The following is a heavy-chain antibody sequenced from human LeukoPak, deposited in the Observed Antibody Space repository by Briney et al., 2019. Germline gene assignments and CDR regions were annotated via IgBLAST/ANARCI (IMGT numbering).Heavy chain of an antibody. CDR1: GFTFTSYW. CDR3: ARGITATTDY. Sequence: GGSLRLSCAASGFTFTSYWMAWVRQAPGKGLVWVSRINSDGTTTSYADSVKGRFTISRDNAKNTLYLQMNSLRAEDTAVYYCARGITATTDYWGQGTLVTVSS. V-gene: IGHV3-74*01. CDR2: INSDGTTT. J-gene: IGHJ4*02. D-gene: IGHD1-7*01.